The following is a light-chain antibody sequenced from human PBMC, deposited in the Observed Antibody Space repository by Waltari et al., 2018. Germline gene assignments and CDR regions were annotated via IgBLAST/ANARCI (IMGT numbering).Light chain of an antibody. Sequence: QSLLTQPPSVSGAPGQRVTISCTGSSSNIGPSSYVHWYQQLPGTAPKLLIFGDSIRPSGVPDRFSASKSASSASLAIAGLQAEDEADYYCQSYDRGLSAWVFGGGTKLIV. CDR2: GDS. CDR3: QSYDRGLSAWV. CDR1: SSNIGPSSY. V-gene: IGLV1-40*01. J-gene: IGLJ3*02.